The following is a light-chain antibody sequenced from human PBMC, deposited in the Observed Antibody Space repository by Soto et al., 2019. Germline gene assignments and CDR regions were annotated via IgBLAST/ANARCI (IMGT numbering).Light chain of an antibody. J-gene: IGKJ1*01. V-gene: IGKV1-5*03. CDR2: KAS. CDR1: QSIGNW. Sequence: IQMTQSPSTLSASVGDRVTITCRASQSIGNWLAWYQQKPGKAPNLLIYKASSLESGVPSRFSGSGSGTEFTLTISSLQPDDFATYYCQQYNDYAWTFGQGTKVGIK. CDR3: QQYNDYAWT.